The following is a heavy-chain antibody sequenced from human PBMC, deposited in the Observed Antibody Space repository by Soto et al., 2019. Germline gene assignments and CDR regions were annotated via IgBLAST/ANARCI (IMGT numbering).Heavy chain of an antibody. D-gene: IGHD2-21*01. J-gene: IGHJ1*01. CDR2: IKIKTDGGTT. CDR3: TTGTMHLVMGY. V-gene: IGHV3-15*01. Sequence: GGSLRLSCAASGCTLNDAWMTWVRQAPGKGLEWVGRIKIKTDGGTTDYAAPVKGRFTISRDNSESKVYLQMNTLKTEDTATYYCTTGTMHLVMGYWGQGTPVTVSS. CDR1: GCTLNDAW.